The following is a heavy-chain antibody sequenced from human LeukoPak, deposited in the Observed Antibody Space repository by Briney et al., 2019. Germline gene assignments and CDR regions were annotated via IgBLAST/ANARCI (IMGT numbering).Heavy chain of an antibody. CDR2: IYHSGST. CDR1: GYSISSGYY. Sequence: SETLSLTCTVSGYSISSGYYWGWIRPPPGKGLEWIGSIYHSGSTYYNPSLKSRVTISVDTSKNQFSLKLSSVTAADTAVYYCARARREMVDYWGQGTLVTVSS. J-gene: IGHJ4*02. D-gene: IGHD5-24*01. V-gene: IGHV4-38-2*02. CDR3: ARARREMVDY.